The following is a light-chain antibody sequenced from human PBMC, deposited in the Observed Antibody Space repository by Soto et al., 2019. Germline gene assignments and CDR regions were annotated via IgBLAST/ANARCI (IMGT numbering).Light chain of an antibody. J-gene: IGLJ2*01. V-gene: IGLV2-23*01. Sequence: QSALTQPASVSGSPGQSITISCTGTSGDVGSYNLVSRYQHHPGEAPKLIIYEGTKRPSGVSNRFFGSKSGHTASLTISGLRAEDEAHYYCCSYADSDTMIFGGGTKLTVL. CDR2: EGT. CDR3: CSYADSDTMI. CDR1: SGDVGSYNL.